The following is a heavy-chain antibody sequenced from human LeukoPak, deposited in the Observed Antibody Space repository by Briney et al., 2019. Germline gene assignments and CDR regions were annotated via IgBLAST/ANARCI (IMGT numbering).Heavy chain of an antibody. CDR3: ASILAVAGTGKSPFDY. Sequence: PGGSLRLSCAASGFTFSSYSMNWVRQAPGKGLEWVSSISSSSSYIYLADSVKGRFTISRDNAKNSLYLQMNSLRAEDTAVYYCASILAVAGTGKSPFDYWGQGTLVTVSS. D-gene: IGHD6-19*01. CDR1: GFTFSSYS. J-gene: IGHJ4*02. CDR2: ISSSSSYI. V-gene: IGHV3-21*01.